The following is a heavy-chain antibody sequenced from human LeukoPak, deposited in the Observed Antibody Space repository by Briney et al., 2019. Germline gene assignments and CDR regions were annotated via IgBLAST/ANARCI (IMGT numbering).Heavy chain of an antibody. J-gene: IGHJ4*02. CDR3: AKGMEEGGDGYNGEAGFDY. Sequence: PGGSLRLSCAASGFTFTNYWMNWVRQAPGKGLEWVANLKQDGSEKNYVDSVKGRFTISRDNSKNSLYLQMNSLRTEDTALYYCAKGMEEGGDGYNGEAGFDYWGQGTLVTVSS. V-gene: IGHV3-7*03. CDR1: GFTFTNYW. CDR2: LKQDGSEK. D-gene: IGHD5-24*01.